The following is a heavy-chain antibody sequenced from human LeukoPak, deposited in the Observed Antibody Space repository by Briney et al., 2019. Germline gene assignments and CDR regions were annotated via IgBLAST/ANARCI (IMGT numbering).Heavy chain of an antibody. J-gene: IGHJ6*03. V-gene: IGHV1-46*01. CDR3: ATTSGRYYDSSGYLIYYYYYYMDV. CDR1: GYTFTSYY. CDR2: INPSGGST. D-gene: IGHD3-22*01. Sequence: GASVTVSCKASGYTFTSYYMHWVRQAPGQGLEWMGIINPSGGSTSYAQKFQGRVTMTRDMSTSTVYMELSSLRSEDTAVYYCATTSGRYYDSSGYLIYYYYYYMDVWGKGTTVTISS.